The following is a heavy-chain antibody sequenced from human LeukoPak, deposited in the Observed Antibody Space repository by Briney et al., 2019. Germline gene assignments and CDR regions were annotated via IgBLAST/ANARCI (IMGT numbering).Heavy chain of an antibody. Sequence: ASVKVSCKASGGVFTTYAVSWVRQAPGQGLEWMGSIIPFLGTTNYAQKFQGRVTITADEPTRTAYMELTYVRSDDTAVYYCARDYGDGSQHLTDDYWGQGTLVTVSS. CDR2: IIPFLGTT. D-gene: IGHD5-24*01. V-gene: IGHV1-69*11. CDR1: GGVFTTYA. J-gene: IGHJ4*02. CDR3: ARDYGDGSQHLTDDY.